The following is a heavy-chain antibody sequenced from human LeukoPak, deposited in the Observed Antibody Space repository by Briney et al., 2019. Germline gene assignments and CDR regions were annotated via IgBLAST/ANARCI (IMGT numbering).Heavy chain of an antibody. Sequence: SETLSLTCTVSGGSLNSGGYYWSWISQPPGKALAWIGEINHSGSTNYNPSPKSRVTISVDTSKNQFSLKLSSVTAADTAVYYCARPYSSSWHPYYYYMDVWGKGTTVTVSS. V-gene: IGHV4-34*01. J-gene: IGHJ6*03. CDR3: ARPYSSSWHPYYYYMDV. D-gene: IGHD6-13*01. CDR1: GGSLNSGGYY. CDR2: INHSGST.